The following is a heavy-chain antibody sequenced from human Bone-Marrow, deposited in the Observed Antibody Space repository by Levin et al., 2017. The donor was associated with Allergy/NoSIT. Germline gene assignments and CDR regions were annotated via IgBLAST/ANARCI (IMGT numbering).Heavy chain of an antibody. CDR1: NDSISNYY. CDR3: ARARGGLRFLEWPYYFDS. J-gene: IGHJ4*02. CDR2: MSHSGNA. V-gene: IGHV4-59*01. Sequence: SQTLSLTCSVSNDSISNYYWSWIRQPPGKGLEWIGYMSHSGNAKYNPSLKSRVAISVDTSKNQFSLNVTSVIPADAAVYYCARARGGLRFLEWPYYFDSWGQGTLVTVSS. D-gene: IGHD3-3*01.